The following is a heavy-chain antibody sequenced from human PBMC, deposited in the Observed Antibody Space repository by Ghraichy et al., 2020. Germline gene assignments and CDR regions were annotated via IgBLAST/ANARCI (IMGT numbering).Heavy chain of an antibody. Sequence: GGSLRLSCAASGFSFSTYGMHWVRQAPGKGLECVAVMSYDGNNKYYTDSVKGRFTISRDNSKNTLYLEMNNLRAEDTAVYYCAKAHERKGAYYYYAMDVWGQGTTVTVS. CDR1: GFSFSTYG. J-gene: IGHJ6*02. CDR3: AKAHERKGAYYYYAMDV. CDR2: MSYDGNNK. D-gene: IGHD1-1*01. V-gene: IGHV3-30*18.